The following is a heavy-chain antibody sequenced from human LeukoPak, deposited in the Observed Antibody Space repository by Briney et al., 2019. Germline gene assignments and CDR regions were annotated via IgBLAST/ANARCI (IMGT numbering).Heavy chain of an antibody. CDR1: GFTFSSYW. V-gene: IGHV3-7*03. CDR2: IKQDGSEK. D-gene: IGHD2-15*01. CDR3: AKELSVVVVAATLDY. J-gene: IGHJ4*02. Sequence: QAGGSLRLSCAASGFTFSSYWMSWVRQAPGKGLEWVANIKQDGSEKYYVDSVKGRFTISRDNTKNSLYLQMNSLRAEDTAVYYCAKELSVVVVAATLDYWGQGTLVTVSS.